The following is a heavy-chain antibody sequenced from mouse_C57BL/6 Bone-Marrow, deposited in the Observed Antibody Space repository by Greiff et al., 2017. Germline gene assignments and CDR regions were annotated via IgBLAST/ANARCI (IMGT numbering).Heavy chain of an antibody. Sequence: EVKLVESGGDLVKPGGSLKLSCAASGFTFSSYGMSWVRQTPDKRLEWVATISSGGSYTYYPDSVKGRFTISRDNAKNTLYLQMSSLKSEDTAMYYCARLRPFAYWGQGTLVTVSA. CDR3: ARLRPFAY. D-gene: IGHD1-2*01. CDR2: ISSGGSYT. CDR1: GFTFSSYG. J-gene: IGHJ3*01. V-gene: IGHV5-6*01.